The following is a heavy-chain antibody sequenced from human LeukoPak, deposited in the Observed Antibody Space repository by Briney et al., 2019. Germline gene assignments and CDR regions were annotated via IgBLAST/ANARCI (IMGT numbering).Heavy chain of an antibody. D-gene: IGHD3-3*01. CDR3: ARVFWEKDGFIGAFDI. Sequence: PGGSLRLSCAASGFTFSSYSMNWVRQAPGKGLEWVSIIYSGDSTYYADSVKGRFTISRDYSKNTLYLQMNSLRAEDTAVYYCARVFWEKDGFIGAFDIWGQGTMVTVSS. CDR1: GFTFSSYS. CDR2: IYSGDST. J-gene: IGHJ3*02. V-gene: IGHV3-66*01.